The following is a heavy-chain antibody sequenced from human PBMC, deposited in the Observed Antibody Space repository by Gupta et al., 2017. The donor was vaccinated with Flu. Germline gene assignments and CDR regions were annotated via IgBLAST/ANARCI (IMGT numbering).Heavy chain of an antibody. CDR1: GGSINRGGYY. CDR3: ARRVEYFDY. Sequence: QVQLQESGPGLVKPSQTLSLTCTVSGGSINRGGYYWSWIRHHPGKGLEWIGYIYYSGSAYYNPSLKSRVSISIDTSKNQFSLYLSSVTAADTAVYYCARRVEYFDYWGHGTLVTVSS. V-gene: IGHV4-31*03. CDR2: IYYSGSA. J-gene: IGHJ4*01.